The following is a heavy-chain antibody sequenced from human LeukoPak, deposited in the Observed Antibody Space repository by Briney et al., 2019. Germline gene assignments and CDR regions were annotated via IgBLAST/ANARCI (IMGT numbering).Heavy chain of an antibody. CDR1: GFTFSDYY. CDR2: IRSKAYGGTT. CDR3: TRDRVHKQQQLGKGSDY. D-gene: IGHD6-13*01. V-gene: IGHV3-49*03. Sequence: GGSLRLSCAASGFTFSDYYMSWIRQAPGKGLEWVGFIRSKAYGGTTEYAASVKGRFTISRDDSKSIAYLQMNSLKTEDTAVYYCTRDRVHKQQQLGKGSDYWGQGTLVTVSS. J-gene: IGHJ4*02.